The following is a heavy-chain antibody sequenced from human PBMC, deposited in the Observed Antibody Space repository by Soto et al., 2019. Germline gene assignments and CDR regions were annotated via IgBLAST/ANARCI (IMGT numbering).Heavy chain of an antibody. J-gene: IGHJ6*03. CDR2: IKQDGSEK. CDR1: GFTFSSYW. Sequence: GGSLRLSCAASGFTFSSYWMSWVRQAPGKGLEWVANIKQDGSEKYYVDSVKGRFTISRDNAKNSLYLQMNSLRAEDTAVYYCARVRKCSGGSCYPYYYYYMDVWGKGTTVTVSS. CDR3: ARVRKCSGGSCYPYYYYYMDV. D-gene: IGHD2-15*01. V-gene: IGHV3-7*01.